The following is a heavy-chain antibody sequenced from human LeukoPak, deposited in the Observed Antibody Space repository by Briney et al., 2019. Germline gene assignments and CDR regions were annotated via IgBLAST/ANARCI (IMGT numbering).Heavy chain of an antibody. Sequence: GASVKVSCKASGYTFTSYGISWVRQAPGQGLEWMGWISAYNGNTNYAQKLQGRVTMTTDTSTSTAYMELRSLRSDDTAVYYCARSSSGYYATPVDYFDYWGQGTLVTVSS. CDR2: ISAYNGNT. V-gene: IGHV1-18*01. D-gene: IGHD3-22*01. CDR3: ARSSSGYYATPVDYFDY. CDR1: GYTFTSYG. J-gene: IGHJ4*02.